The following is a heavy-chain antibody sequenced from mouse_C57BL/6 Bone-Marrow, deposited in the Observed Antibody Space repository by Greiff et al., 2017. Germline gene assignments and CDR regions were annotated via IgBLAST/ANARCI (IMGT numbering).Heavy chain of an antibody. Sequence: VQLQQSGAELVKPGSSVKMSCKASGYTFTSYWITWVKQRPGQGLEWIGDIYPGSGSTNYNEKFKSKATLTVDTSSSTAYMQLSSLTSEDSAVYYCARNWGSFDYWGQGTTLTVSS. CDR3: ARNWGSFDY. CDR1: GYTFTSYW. J-gene: IGHJ2*01. D-gene: IGHD4-1*01. V-gene: IGHV1-55*01. CDR2: IYPGSGST.